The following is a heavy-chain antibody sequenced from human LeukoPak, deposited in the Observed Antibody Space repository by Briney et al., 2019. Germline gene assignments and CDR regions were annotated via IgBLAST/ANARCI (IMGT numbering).Heavy chain of an antibody. V-gene: IGHV3-7*03. CDR2: IKKDGSEK. J-gene: IGHJ4*02. CDR3: ARAQGYFDY. CDR1: GFTFSSYW. Sequence: GGSLRLSCAASGFTFSSYWMSWVRQAPGKGLEWVANIKKDGSEKYYGDSVKGRFTISRDNAKNSLYLQMNCLRAEDTAVYYCARAQGYFDYWGQGTLVTVSS.